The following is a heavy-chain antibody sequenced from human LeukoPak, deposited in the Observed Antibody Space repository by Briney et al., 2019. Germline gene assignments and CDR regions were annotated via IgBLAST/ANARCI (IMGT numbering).Heavy chain of an antibody. V-gene: IGHV3-13*01. J-gene: IGHJ5*02. CDR3: ARVYYGSGSYRWFDP. D-gene: IGHD3-10*01. CDR2: IGTAGDT. CDR1: GFTFSSYD. Sequence: GGSLRLSCAASGFTFSSYDMHWVRQATGKGLEWVSDIGTAGDTYYPGSVKGRFTISRENAKNSLYLQMNSLRAEDTAVYYCARVYYGSGSYRWFDPWGQGTLVTVSS.